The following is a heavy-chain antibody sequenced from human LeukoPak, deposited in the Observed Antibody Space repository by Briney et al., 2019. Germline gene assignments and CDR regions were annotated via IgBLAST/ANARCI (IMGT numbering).Heavy chain of an antibody. J-gene: IGHJ4*02. CDR3: ARIQRGWSQNWDY. D-gene: IGHD6-19*01. Sequence: PGGSLRLSCAASGFTCSSYWMSWVRQAPGTGLEWVSNIKQDGSEKYYVDSVKGRFTISRDNAKNSLYLQMNSLRAEDTAVYCCARIQRGWSQNWDYWGQGTLVTVSS. V-gene: IGHV3-7*01. CDR2: IKQDGSEK. CDR1: GFTCSSYW.